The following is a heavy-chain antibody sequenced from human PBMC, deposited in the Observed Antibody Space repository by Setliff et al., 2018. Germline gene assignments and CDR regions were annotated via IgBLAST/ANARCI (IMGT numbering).Heavy chain of an antibody. V-gene: IGHV3-23*01. D-gene: IGHD1-26*01. J-gene: IGHJ3*02. CDR1: GFSFSSYA. CDR3: ARRSGTAGQGGFDI. Sequence: QAGGSLRLSCAASGFSFSSYAMSWVRQAPGKGLEWVSTVNDNGRTTYYPNSVKGQFTISRDNSKNTLYLQMNNLRAEDTALYYCARRSGTAGQGGFDIWGQGTMVTVSS. CDR2: VNDNGRTT.